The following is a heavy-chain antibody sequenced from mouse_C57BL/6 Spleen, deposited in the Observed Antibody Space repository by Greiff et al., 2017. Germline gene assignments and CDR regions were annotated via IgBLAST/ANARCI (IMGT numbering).Heavy chain of an antibody. CDR3: ARKGSTTVVLGY. Sequence: QVQLQQPGAELVKPGASVKLSCKASGYTFTSYWMHWVKQRPGQGLEWIGMIHPNSGSTNYNEKFKSKATLTVDKSSSTAYMQLSSLTSEDSAVYYCARKGSTTVVLGYWGQGTTLTVSS. CDR2: IHPNSGST. CDR1: GYTFTSYW. V-gene: IGHV1-64*01. D-gene: IGHD1-1*01. J-gene: IGHJ2*01.